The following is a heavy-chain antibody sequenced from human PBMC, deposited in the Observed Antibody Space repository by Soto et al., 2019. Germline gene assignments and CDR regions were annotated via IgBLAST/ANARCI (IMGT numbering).Heavy chain of an antibody. CDR2: INHSGST. V-gene: IGHV4-34*01. Sequence: SETLSLTSAVYGGSFSGYYWSWIRQPPGKGLEWIGEINHSGSTNYNPSLKSRVTISMDTSKNQLSLKLSSVTAADTAVYYCARARITMVREVIKYNMDVWGQGTTVTVSS. CDR1: GGSFSGYY. CDR3: ARARITMVREVIKYNMDV. J-gene: IGHJ6*02. D-gene: IGHD3-10*01.